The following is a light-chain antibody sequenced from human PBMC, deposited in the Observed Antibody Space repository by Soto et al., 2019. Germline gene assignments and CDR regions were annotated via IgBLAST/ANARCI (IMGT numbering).Light chain of an antibody. CDR1: QSVSSSY. Sequence: EIVLTQSPGTLSLSPGEGATLSCRASQSVSSSYLAWYQQKPGQAPRLLIYVGSSRATGIPGRFSGSGSGTDFTLTISSLEPEDFAVYYCQQYGSSPWTFGQGTKVEFK. CDR3: QQYGSSPWT. V-gene: IGKV3-20*01. CDR2: VGS. J-gene: IGKJ1*01.